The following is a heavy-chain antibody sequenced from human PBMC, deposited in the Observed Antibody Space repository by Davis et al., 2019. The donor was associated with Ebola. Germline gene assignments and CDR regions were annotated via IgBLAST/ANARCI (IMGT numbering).Heavy chain of an antibody. CDR2: ISGSGGST. CDR3: AKASHLGVLELRPLGSYGMDV. Sequence: PGGSLRLSCAASGFTFSSYAMSWVRQAPGKGLEWVSAISGSGGSTYYADSVKGRFTISRDNSKNTLYLQMNSLRAEDTAVYYCAKASHLGVLELRPLGSYGMDVWGQGTTVTVSS. D-gene: IGHD1-7*01. J-gene: IGHJ6*02. V-gene: IGHV3-23*01. CDR1: GFTFSSYA.